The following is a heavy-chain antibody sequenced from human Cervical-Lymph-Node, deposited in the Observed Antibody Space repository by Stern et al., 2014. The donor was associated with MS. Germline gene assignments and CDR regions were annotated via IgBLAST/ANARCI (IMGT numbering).Heavy chain of an antibody. V-gene: IGHV3-30*18. CDR2: ISFDGSNK. J-gene: IGHJ3*01. D-gene: IGHD4-17*01. CDR1: GFTFSNHG. Sequence: QMQLVQSGGGVVHPGRSLRLSCVGSGFTFSNHGMHWVRQAPGKGLQWVAVISFDGSNKFYADSVKGRFILSRDNSKNTLYLQMNSLRSEDTAVYYCAKNVDYAFDLWGQGTMVTVSP. CDR3: AKNVDYAFDL.